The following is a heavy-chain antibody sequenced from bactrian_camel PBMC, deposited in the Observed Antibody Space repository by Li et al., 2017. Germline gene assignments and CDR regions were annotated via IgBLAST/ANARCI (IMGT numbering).Heavy chain of an antibody. D-gene: IGHD3*01. CDR2: ICIGGSSI. Sequence: HVQLVESGGGSAQAGGSLNLSCGASRWIYGNNCMGWFRQAPGKEREGVAAICIGGSSIFYVDSVKGRFTISQDDANGTLYLQMDSLRPEDTAMYYCAADPGTTGRWTLQRRLSSRGFTYWGQGTQVTVS. V-gene: IGHV3S54*01. CDR3: AADPGTTGRWTLQRRLSSRGFTY. J-gene: IGHJ4*01. CDR1: RWIYGNNC.